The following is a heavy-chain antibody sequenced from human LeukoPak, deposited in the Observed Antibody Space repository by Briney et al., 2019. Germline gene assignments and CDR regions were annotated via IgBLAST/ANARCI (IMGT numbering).Heavy chain of an antibody. CDR2: IYAGDSGT. CDR3: TRHIAAAGPDY. D-gene: IGHD6-13*01. J-gene: IGHJ4*02. V-gene: IGHV5-51*01. Sequence: GESLRISCKGSGYSFTSHWIGWVRQMPGKGLEWMAIIYAGDSGTRISPSFQGQVTISADKSISTAYLQWSSLKASDTAIYYCTRHIAAAGPDYWGQGTLVTVSS. CDR1: GYSFTSHW.